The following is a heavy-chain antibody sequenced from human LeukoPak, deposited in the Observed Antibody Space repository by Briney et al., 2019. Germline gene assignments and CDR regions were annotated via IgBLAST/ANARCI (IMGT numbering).Heavy chain of an antibody. D-gene: IGHD6-13*01. V-gene: IGHV3-53*01. CDR3: ARVGGGYSSSWLDY. J-gene: IGHJ4*02. Sequence: GGSLRLSCAASGFTVSSNYMSWVHQAPGKGLEWVSVIYSGGSTYYADSVKGRFTISRDNTKNTLYLQMNSLRAEDTAVYYCARVGGGYSSSWLDYWGQGTLVTVSS. CDR2: IYSGGST. CDR1: GFTVSSNY.